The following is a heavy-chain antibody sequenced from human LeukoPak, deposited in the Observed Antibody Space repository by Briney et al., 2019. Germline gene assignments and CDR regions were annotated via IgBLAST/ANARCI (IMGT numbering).Heavy chain of an antibody. J-gene: IGHJ4*02. D-gene: IGHD3-16*01. CDR3: ARDSLGGPFDY. CDR2: IYDSENT. V-gene: IGHV4-59*01. Sequence: PSETLSLTCTVSGDSISSYYWSWIRQPPWKGLEWIGYIYDSENTNYNPSLKSRVFISVDTSKNQFSLKLTSVTAADTAVYYCARDSLGGPFDYWGQGTLVTVSS. CDR1: GDSISSYY.